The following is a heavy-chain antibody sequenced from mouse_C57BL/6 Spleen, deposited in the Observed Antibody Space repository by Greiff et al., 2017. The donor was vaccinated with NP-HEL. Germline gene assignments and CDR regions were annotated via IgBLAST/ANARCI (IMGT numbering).Heavy chain of an antibody. CDR3: AGRGRDEDY. J-gene: IGHJ2*01. CDR1: GYTFTSYW. Sequence: VQLQQSGAELAKPGASVKLSCKASGYTFTSYWMHWVKQRPGQGLEWIGYINPSSGYTKYNQKVKDKATLTADKSANTAYLQLSSLTYEDSAVYYYAGRGRDEDYWGQGTTLTVSS. V-gene: IGHV1-7*01. D-gene: IGHD3-1*01. CDR2: INPSSGYT.